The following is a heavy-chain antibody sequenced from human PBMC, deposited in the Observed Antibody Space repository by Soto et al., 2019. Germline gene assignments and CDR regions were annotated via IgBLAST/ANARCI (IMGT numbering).Heavy chain of an antibody. J-gene: IGHJ4*02. Sequence: GGSLRLSCAASGFTFSSYSMNWVRQAPGKGLEWVSSISSSSSYIYYADSVKGRFTISRDNAKNSLYLQMNSLRAEDTAVYYCARDMVRGEPTGDYWGQGTLVTVSS. CDR2: ISSSSSYI. CDR3: ARDMVRGEPTGDY. D-gene: IGHD3-10*01. CDR1: GFTFSSYS. V-gene: IGHV3-21*01.